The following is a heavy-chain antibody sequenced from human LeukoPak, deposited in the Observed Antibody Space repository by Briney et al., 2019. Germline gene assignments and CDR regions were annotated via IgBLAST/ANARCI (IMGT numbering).Heavy chain of an antibody. CDR2: IYYSGST. Sequence: SETLSLTCTVSGGSISSGGYYWSWIRQHPGKGLEWIGYIYYSGSTYYNPSLKSRVTISVDTSKNQFSLKLSSVTAADTAVYYCARDSLGDSSGYYFDYWGQGALVTVSA. J-gene: IGHJ4*02. CDR3: ARDSLGDSSGYYFDY. D-gene: IGHD3-22*01. CDR1: GGSISSGGYY. V-gene: IGHV4-31*03.